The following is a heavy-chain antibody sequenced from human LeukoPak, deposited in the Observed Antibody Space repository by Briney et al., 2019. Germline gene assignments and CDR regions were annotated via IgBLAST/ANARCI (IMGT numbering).Heavy chain of an antibody. CDR1: GFTVSANS. CDR2: IYSGTT. CDR3: ARRAGAYSHPYDY. D-gene: IGHD4/OR15-4a*01. Sequence: GGSLRLSCTVSGFTVSANSMSWVRQVPGKGLEWVSFIYSGTTHYSDSVKGRFTISRDNSKNTLYLQMNSLRAEDTAVYYCARRAGAYSHPYDYWGQGTLVTVSS. V-gene: IGHV3-53*01. J-gene: IGHJ4*02.